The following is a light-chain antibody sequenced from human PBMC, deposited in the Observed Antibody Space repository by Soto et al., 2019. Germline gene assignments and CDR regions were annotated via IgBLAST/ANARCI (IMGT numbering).Light chain of an antibody. CDR3: QQDYNLPWT. J-gene: IGKJ1*01. CDR2: GAS. Sequence: EIVVTQSPATLSLSPGERATLSCRASQSVSSSYLSWYQQKPGQAPRLLIYGASTRATGIPARFSGSGSGTDFTLTISSLQPEDFAVYYCQQDYNLPWTFGQGTKVDNK. CDR1: QSVSSSY. V-gene: IGKV3D-7*01.